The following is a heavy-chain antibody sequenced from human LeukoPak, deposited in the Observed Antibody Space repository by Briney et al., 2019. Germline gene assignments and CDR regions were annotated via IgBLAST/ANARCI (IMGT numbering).Heavy chain of an antibody. CDR2: INHSGST. J-gene: IGHJ4*02. CDR3: AGRDGMIGYG. CDR1: GGSFSGYY. V-gene: IGHV4-34*01. Sequence: PSETLSLTCAVYGGSFSGYYWSWIRQPPGKGLEWIGEINHSGSTNYNPSLKSRVTISVDTSKNQFSLKLSSVTAADTAVYYCAGRDGMIGYGWGQGTLVTVSS. D-gene: IGHD3-22*01.